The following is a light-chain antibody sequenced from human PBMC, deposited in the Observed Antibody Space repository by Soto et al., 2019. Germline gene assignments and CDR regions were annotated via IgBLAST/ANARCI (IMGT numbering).Light chain of an antibody. CDR3: SSYAGSSNV. Sequence: QSALTQPPSASGSPGQSVTISCTGTSSDVGGYNYVSWYQQHPGKAPKLIIYEVSKRPSGVPDRFSGSKSDNTASLTVSGLQAEDEADYYCSSYAGSSNVFGTGTKLTVL. CDR1: SSDVGGYNY. J-gene: IGLJ1*01. CDR2: EVS. V-gene: IGLV2-8*01.